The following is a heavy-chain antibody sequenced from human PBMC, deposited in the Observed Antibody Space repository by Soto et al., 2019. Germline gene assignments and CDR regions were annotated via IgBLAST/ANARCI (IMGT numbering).Heavy chain of an antibody. D-gene: IGHD3-22*01. Sequence: ETLSLTCAVYGGSFSAYYWSWIRQPPGKGLEWIGEINHTGSTIYNPSLKSRLTISVDTSKSQLSLKLSSVTASDTAMYYCARQIYDSDSGPNFQYYFDSWGQGTLVTVSS. CDR1: GGSFSAYY. V-gene: IGHV4-34*01. CDR3: ARQIYDSDSGPNFQYYFDS. CDR2: INHTGST. J-gene: IGHJ4*02.